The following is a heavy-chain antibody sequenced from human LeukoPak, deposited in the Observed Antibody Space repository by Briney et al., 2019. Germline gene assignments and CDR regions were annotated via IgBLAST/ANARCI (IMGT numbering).Heavy chain of an antibody. CDR2: ISTSSSYI. D-gene: IGHD3-10*01. V-gene: IGHV3-21*01. CDR3: ARGWSGDYFDY. CDR1: GFTFSSYG. Sequence: GGSLRLSCAASGFTFSSYGMNWVRQAPGKGLEWVSSISTSSSYIYYADAVKGRFTISRDNAKKSLYLQMNSLRAEDTAMYYCARGWSGDYFDYRGQGTLVTVSS. J-gene: IGHJ4*02.